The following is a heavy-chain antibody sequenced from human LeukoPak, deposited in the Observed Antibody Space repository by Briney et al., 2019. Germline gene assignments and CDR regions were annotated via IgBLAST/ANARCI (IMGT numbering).Heavy chain of an antibody. Sequence: SETLSLTCTVSGGSISSGSYYWSWIRQPAGKGLEWIGYIYYSGSTNYNPSLKSRVTISVDTSKNQFSLKLSSVTAADTAVYYCASQLRSQLVYYFDYWGQGTLVTVSS. V-gene: IGHV4-61*10. CDR1: GGSISSGSYY. D-gene: IGHD6-6*01. CDR2: IYYSGST. CDR3: ASQLRSQLVYYFDY. J-gene: IGHJ4*02.